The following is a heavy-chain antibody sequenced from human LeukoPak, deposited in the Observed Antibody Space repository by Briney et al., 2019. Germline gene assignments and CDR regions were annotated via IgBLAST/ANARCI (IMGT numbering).Heavy chain of an antibody. D-gene: IGHD3-22*01. CDR1: GFTFSSYG. V-gene: IGHV3-33*01. J-gene: IGHJ5*02. CDR3: ARDEYSSGSLNR. CDR2: IWYDGSIK. Sequence: GRSLRLSCAASGFTFSSYGMHWVRQAPGKGLEWVAVIWYDGSIKYYADSVKGRFTISRDNSKNTLYLQMNSLRAEDTAVYYCARDEYSSGSLNRWGQGTLVTVSS.